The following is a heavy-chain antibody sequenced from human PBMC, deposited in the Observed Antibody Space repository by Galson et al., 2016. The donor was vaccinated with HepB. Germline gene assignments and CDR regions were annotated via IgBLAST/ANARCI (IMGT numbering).Heavy chain of an antibody. V-gene: IGHV4-31*03. CDR3: ARKGNWNWHTAGMYV. CDR1: GGSISSGSFY. Sequence: TMSPTCTVSGGSISSGSFYWSWIPQHPGKGMEWIGYIYYSASTYHNPSIRSRITTSVDTSKNHFALKLSSVTAADTAVYSSARKGNWNWHTAGMYVWGKGTTVTVSS. J-gene: IGHJ6*04. CDR2: IYYSAST. D-gene: IGHD1-7*01.